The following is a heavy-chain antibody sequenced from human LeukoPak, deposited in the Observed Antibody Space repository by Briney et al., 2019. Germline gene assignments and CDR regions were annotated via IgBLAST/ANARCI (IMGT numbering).Heavy chain of an antibody. V-gene: IGHV1-46*01. J-gene: IGHJ4*02. CDR3: AREPGHSTCYFDF. CDR1: RYTFTSYY. CDR2: INPSGGST. Sequence: ASVKVSCKASRYTFTSYYLHWVRQAPGQGLEWVGFINPSGGSTTYAQNFRDRVIMTRDTSTSTVFMELSSLRSEDTAMYYCAREPGHSTCYFDFWGQGTLVTVSS.